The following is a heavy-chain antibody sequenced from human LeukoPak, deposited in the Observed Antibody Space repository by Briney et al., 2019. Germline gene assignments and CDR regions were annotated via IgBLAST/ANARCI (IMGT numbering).Heavy chain of an antibody. Sequence: GASVKVSCKASGYTFTSYGISWVRQAPGQGLEWMGWISAYNGNTNYAQKLQGRVTMTTDTSTSTAYMELRSLRSDDTAVYYCARDRAVRGVIYYYMDVWGKGTTVTISS. CDR3: ARDRAVRGVIYYYMDV. CDR2: ISAYNGNT. D-gene: IGHD3-10*01. J-gene: IGHJ6*03. V-gene: IGHV1-18*01. CDR1: GYTFTSYG.